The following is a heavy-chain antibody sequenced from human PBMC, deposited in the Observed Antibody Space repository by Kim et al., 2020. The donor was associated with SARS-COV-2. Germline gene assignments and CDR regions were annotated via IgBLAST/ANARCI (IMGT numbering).Heavy chain of an antibody. D-gene: IGHD3-3*01. CDR2: ISAYNGNT. Sequence: ASVKVSCKASGYTFTSYGISWVRQAPGPGLEWMGWISAYNGNTNYAQKLQGRVTMTTDTSTSTAYMELRSLRSDDTAVYYCARFSGDFWSGYYSPNPLSGWFDPWGQGTLVTVSS. V-gene: IGHV1-18*04. CDR3: ARFSGDFWSGYYSPNPLSGWFDP. CDR1: GYTFTSYG. J-gene: IGHJ5*02.